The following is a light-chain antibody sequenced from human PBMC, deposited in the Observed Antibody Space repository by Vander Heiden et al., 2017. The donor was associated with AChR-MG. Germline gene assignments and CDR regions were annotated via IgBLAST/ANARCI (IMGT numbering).Light chain of an antibody. V-gene: IGKV2-28*01. CDR3: MQALQTPFT. J-gene: IGKJ3*01. CDR1: QSLLHTNGYTY. Sequence: DIVMTQSPLSLAVSPGEPASISCRSSQSLLHTNGYTYLDWYLQKPGQSPQLLICLGSNRASGVPDRFSGSGSGTDFTLRISRVEAEDVGVYYCMQALQTPFTFGPGTKVDIK. CDR2: LGS.